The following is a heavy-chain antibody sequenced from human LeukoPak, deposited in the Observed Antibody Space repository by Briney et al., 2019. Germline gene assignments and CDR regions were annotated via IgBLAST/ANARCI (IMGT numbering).Heavy chain of an antibody. V-gene: IGHV1-69*13. CDR3: ARDLEDYGGNSG. J-gene: IGHJ4*02. CDR2: IIPIFGTA. D-gene: IGHD4-23*01. Sequence: EASVKVSCKASGGTFSSYAISWVRQAPGQGLEWMGGIIPIFGTANYAQKFQGRVTITADESTSTAYMELSSLRSEDTAVYYCARDLEDYGGNSGWGQGTLVTVSS. CDR1: GGTFSSYA.